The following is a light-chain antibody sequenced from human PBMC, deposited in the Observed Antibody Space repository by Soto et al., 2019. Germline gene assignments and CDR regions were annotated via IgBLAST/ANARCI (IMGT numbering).Light chain of an antibody. V-gene: IGKV3-20*01. CDR2: GAS. J-gene: IGKJ1*01. CDR3: QQYGSIPRT. Sequence: EIVLTQSPGTLSLSPGERATLSCRASQSVSSSYLAWYQQKPGQAPRLLLYGASSRATGIPDRFSSSGSGKHVSVTMSRLETEDLAAYYYQQYGSIPRTFRKGSNVDI. CDR1: QSVSSSY.